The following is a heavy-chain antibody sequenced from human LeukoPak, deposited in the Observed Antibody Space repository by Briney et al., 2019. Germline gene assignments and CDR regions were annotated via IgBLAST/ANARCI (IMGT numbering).Heavy chain of an antibody. CDR3: GRAHRSSGFGVDY. CDR1: GFTFSSYW. D-gene: IGHD6-6*01. CDR2: IKQDGSEK. Sequence: GGSLRLSCAASGFTFSSYWMSWVRQATGKGLEWVANIKQDGSEKQYVDSVKGRFTISRDNAKNSLYLQMNSLRAEDTAVYYCGRAHRSSGFGVDYWGQGTLVTVSS. V-gene: IGHV3-7*01. J-gene: IGHJ4*02.